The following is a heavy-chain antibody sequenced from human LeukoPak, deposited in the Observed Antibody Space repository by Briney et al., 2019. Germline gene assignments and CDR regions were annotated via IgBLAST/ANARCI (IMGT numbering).Heavy chain of an antibody. CDR1: GGSISSSSYY. Sequence: PSETLSLTCTVSGGSISSSSYYWGWIRQPPGKGLEWIGSIYYSGSTYYNPSLKSRVIISVDTSKNQFSLKLTSVTAADTAVYYCARHKRPYDSAGEFDWWGQGTLVTVSS. J-gene: IGHJ4*02. CDR2: IYYSGST. V-gene: IGHV4-39*01. CDR3: ARHKRPYDSAGEFDW. D-gene: IGHD3-22*01.